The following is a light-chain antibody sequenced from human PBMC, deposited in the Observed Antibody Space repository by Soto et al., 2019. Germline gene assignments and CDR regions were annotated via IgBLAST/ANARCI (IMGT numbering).Light chain of an antibody. CDR2: EVS. CDR3: SSYAGSNNFV. Sequence: QSVLTQPPSASGSPGQSVTISCTGTSSDVGGYNYVSWYQQHPGKAPKLMIYEVSERPSGVPDRFSGSKSSNTASLTVSGLQAVDEADYYCSSYAGSNNFVFGTGTKVTVL. V-gene: IGLV2-8*01. CDR1: SSDVGGYNY. J-gene: IGLJ1*01.